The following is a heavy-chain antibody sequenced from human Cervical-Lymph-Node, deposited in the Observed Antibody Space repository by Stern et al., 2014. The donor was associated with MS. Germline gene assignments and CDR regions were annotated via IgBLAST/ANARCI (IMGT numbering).Heavy chain of an antibody. CDR1: GITFSHSA. J-gene: IGHJ5*02. D-gene: IGHD5-18*01. V-gene: IGHV1-58*01. CDR3: ASERYTYYDDQRPPGGFGP. Sequence: QLVESGPEVKKPGTSVKVSCKASGITFSHSAVQWLRQARGQRLEWIRGGVVLKCDTNYAQSFQERVTITRDMSTSTVYMELRSLRSEDTAVYYCASERYTYYDDQRPPGGFGPWGQGTLVTVSS. CDR2: GVVLKCDT.